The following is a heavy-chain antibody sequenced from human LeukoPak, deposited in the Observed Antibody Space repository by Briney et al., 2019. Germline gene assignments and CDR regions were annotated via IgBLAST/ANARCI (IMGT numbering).Heavy chain of an antibody. D-gene: IGHD6-19*01. CDR1: GFTFSSYW. CDR3: ASSYSSGHKLPFDY. V-gene: IGHV3-7*01. Sequence: GGSLRLSCAASGFTFSSYWMSWVRQAPGKGLEWVANIKQDGSEKYYVDSVKGRFTISRDNAKNSLYLQMNSLRAEDTAVYYCASSYSSGHKLPFDYWGQGTLVTVSS. CDR2: IKQDGSEK. J-gene: IGHJ4*02.